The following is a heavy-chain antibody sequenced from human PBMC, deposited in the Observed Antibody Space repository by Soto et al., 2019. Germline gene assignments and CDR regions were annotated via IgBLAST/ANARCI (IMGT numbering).Heavy chain of an antibody. D-gene: IGHD4-17*01. J-gene: IGHJ1*01. CDR1: GFTFDDYA. V-gene: IGHV3-9*01. Sequence: EVQLVESGGGLVQPGRSLRLSCAASGFTFDDYAMHWVRQAPGKGLEWVSGISWNSGSIGYADSVKGRFTISRDNAKNSLYLQMNRLRAEDTALYYCAKDFYGDYAYFQPWGQGTLVTVSS. CDR3: AKDFYGDYAYFQP. CDR2: ISWNSGSI.